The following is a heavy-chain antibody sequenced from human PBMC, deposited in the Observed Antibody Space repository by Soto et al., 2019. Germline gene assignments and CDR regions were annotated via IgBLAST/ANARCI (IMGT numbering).Heavy chain of an antibody. D-gene: IGHD5-18*01. CDR2: IWYDGSNK. Sequence: GGSLRLSCAASGFTFSSYGMLWVRQAPGKGLEWVAVIWYDGSNKYYADSVKGRFTISRDNSKNTLYLQMNSLRAEDTAVYYCARGGGVNTAMAYYYYYGMDVWGQGTTVTVSS. CDR3: ARGGGVNTAMAYYYYYGMDV. V-gene: IGHV3-33*01. CDR1: GFTFSSYG. J-gene: IGHJ6*02.